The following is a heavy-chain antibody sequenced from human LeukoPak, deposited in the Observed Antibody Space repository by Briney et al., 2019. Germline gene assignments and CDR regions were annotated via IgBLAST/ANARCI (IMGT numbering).Heavy chain of an antibody. V-gene: IGHV4-61*05. J-gene: IGHJ4*02. Sequence: NPSENLSLTCTVSGGSISSSSYYWGWIRQPPGKGLEWIGYIYYSGSTNYNPSLKSRVTISVDTSKNQFSLKLSSVTAADTAVYYCASSSSSWGRIDYWGQGTLVTVSS. CDR1: GGSISSSSYY. D-gene: IGHD6-13*01. CDR3: ASSSSSWGRIDY. CDR2: IYYSGST.